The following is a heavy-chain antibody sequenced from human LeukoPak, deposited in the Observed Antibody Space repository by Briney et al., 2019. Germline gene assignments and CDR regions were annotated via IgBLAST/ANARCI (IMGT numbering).Heavy chain of an antibody. CDR3: ATSLGPLTEY. Sequence: GGSLRLSCAASGFAFSSNWMHWVRQTPGKGLVWVSRINSGGSGTSYAASVEGRFTISRDNVKNTLYLQMNSLRVEDTAVYYCATSLGPLTEYWGQGTLVTVSS. V-gene: IGHV3-74*01. J-gene: IGHJ4*02. CDR2: INSGGSGT. D-gene: IGHD7-27*01. CDR1: GFAFSSNW.